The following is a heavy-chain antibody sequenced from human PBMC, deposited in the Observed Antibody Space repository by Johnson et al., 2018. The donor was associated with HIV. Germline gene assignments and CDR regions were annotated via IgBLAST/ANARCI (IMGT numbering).Heavy chain of an antibody. CDR2: IKEDGSEK. Sequence: MQLVESGGGLVQPGGSLRLSCVASGFTFRSYWMTWVRQAPGKGLEWVANIKEDGSEKNYVDSVKGRFTISRDNSKNTLYLQMNSLRAEDTAVYYCASGGWLEGAFDIWGQGTMVTVSS. CDR3: ASGGWLEGAFDI. V-gene: IGHV3-7*02. D-gene: IGHD6-19*01. J-gene: IGHJ3*02. CDR1: GFTFRSYW.